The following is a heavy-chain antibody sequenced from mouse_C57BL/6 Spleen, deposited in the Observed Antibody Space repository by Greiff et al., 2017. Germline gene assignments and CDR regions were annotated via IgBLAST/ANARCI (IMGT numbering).Heavy chain of an antibody. D-gene: IGHD2-5*01. CDR3: ARSPAYYSNLYAMDY. CDR1: GYTFTSYW. CDR2: IDPSDSYT. V-gene: IGHV1-69*01. J-gene: IGHJ4*01. Sequence: QVQLKQPGAELVMPGASVKLSCKASGYTFTSYWMHWVKQRPGQGLEWIGEIDPSDSYTNYNQKFKGKSTLTGDKSSSTAYMQLSSLTSEDSAVYYCARSPAYYSNLYAMDYWGQGTSVTVSS.